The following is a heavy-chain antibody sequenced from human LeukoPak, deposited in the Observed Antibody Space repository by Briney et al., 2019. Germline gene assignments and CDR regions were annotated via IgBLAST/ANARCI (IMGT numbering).Heavy chain of an antibody. CDR2: ITAYNDNT. CDR1: GYTFTSYG. D-gene: IGHD3-10*01. CDR3: ARALLWFGEPSHIDY. Sequence: ASVTVSCMASGYTFTSYGISWVRQAPGQGLEWMGWITAYNDNTNYAQKLQGRVTMTTDTSTSTDYMELMSLRSDDTAVYYCARALLWFGEPSHIDYWGQGTLVTASS. V-gene: IGHV1-18*01. J-gene: IGHJ4*02.